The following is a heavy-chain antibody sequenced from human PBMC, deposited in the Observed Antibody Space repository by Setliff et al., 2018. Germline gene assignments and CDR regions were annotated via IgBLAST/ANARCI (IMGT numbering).Heavy chain of an antibody. CDR2: IKPGIDTA. CDR1: GDTFVSYY. Sequence: GASVTVSCKTSGDTFVSYYVHWVRQAPGQGLEWMGLIKPGIDTATYAQKFQGRVTMTRDTSAKIVFMELNGLRSDDTAVYYCARDVTGTYNGRLEYWGLGTLVTVSS. D-gene: IGHD1-1*01. V-gene: IGHV1-46*01. J-gene: IGHJ4*02. CDR3: ARDVTGTYNGRLEY.